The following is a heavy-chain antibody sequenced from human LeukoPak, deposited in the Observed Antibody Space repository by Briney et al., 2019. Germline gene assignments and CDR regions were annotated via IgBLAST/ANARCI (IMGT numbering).Heavy chain of an antibody. D-gene: IGHD3-16*01. Sequence: QTGGSLRLSCAASGFTFSSYSMTWVRQAPGKGLEWVSSTSSSSSYIYYADSVKGRFTISRDNAKNSLYLQMNSLRAEDTAVYYCARDKGSYGHYTEFDYWGQGTLVTVSS. CDR3: ARDKGSYGHYTEFDY. CDR1: GFTFSSYS. J-gene: IGHJ4*02. V-gene: IGHV3-21*01. CDR2: TSSSSSYI.